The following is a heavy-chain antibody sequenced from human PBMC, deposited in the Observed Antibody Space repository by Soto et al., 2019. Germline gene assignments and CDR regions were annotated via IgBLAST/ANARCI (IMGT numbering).Heavy chain of an antibody. Sequence: GASVKVSCKASGYTFPSYGVSWVRQAPGQGLEWMGIINPSDGDTSYAQKFQGRVTMTRDTSTSTVYMELSSLRSEDTAVYYCARVEMDTDAFDIWGQGTMVTVSS. CDR1: GYTFPSYG. J-gene: IGHJ3*02. CDR2: INPSDGDT. D-gene: IGHD5-18*01. CDR3: ARVEMDTDAFDI. V-gene: IGHV1-46*01.